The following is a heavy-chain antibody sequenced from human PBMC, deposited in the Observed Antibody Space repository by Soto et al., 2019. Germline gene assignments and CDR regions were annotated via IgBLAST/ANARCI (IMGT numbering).Heavy chain of an antibody. V-gene: IGHV4-39*02. CDR1: GGSISSSSYY. Sequence: PSETLSLTCTASGGSISSSSYYWGWIRQPPGKGLEWIGSIYYSGSTYYNPSLKSRVTISVDTSKNHFSLNLSSVTAADMAVYYCAREGSYSAYNFAHGIQLWSFDFWGQGALVTVSS. CDR2: IYYSGST. CDR3: AREGSYSAYNFAHGIQLWSFDF. D-gene: IGHD5-12*01. J-gene: IGHJ4*02.